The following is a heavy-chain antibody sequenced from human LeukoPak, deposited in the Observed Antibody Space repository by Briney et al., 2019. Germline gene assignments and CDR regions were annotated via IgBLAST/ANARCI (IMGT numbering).Heavy chain of an antibody. D-gene: IGHD5-18*01. CDR3: ARGERGLWSLYGMDV. CDR2: INHSGST. J-gene: IGHJ6*02. CDR1: GGSISSYY. Sequence: ASETLSLTCTVSGGSISSYYWSWIRQPPGNGLEWIGEINHSGSTNYNPSLKSRVTISIDTSKNQFSLRLSSVTAADTAVYYCARGERGLWSLYGMDVWGQGTTVTVSS. V-gene: IGHV4-34*01.